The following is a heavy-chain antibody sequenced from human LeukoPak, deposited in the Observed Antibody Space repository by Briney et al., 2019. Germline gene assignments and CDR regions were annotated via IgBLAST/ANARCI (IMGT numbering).Heavy chain of an antibody. V-gene: IGHV3-7*03. D-gene: IGHD6-25*01. CDR3: ARDSAAHGGY. CDR1: EFNFGNYW. J-gene: IGHJ4*02. CDR2: IKQDGSDR. Sequence: RGSLRLSCVVSEFNFGNYWMSWVRQTPGKGLEWVANIKQDGSDRYYVDSVKGRFIISRDNAKNSLYLQMNSLRDEDTAVYYCARDSAAHGGYWGQGTPVIVSS.